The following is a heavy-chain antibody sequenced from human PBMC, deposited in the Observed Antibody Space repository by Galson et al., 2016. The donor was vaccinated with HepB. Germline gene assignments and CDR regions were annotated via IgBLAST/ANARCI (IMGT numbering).Heavy chain of an antibody. CDR1: GFTFSNYA. CDR2: ISGSGDGT. CDR3: ARDHWDYRDSSGSQFDY. Sequence: SLRLSCAASGFTFSNYAMSWVRQAPGKGLEWVSSISSRISVISGSGDGTYYADSVKGRFTISRDNSQNTLYLQMNSLRAEETAIYYCARDHWDYRDSSGSQFDYWGQGTLVTVSS. D-gene: IGHD3-22*01. J-gene: IGHJ4*02. V-gene: IGHV3-23*01.